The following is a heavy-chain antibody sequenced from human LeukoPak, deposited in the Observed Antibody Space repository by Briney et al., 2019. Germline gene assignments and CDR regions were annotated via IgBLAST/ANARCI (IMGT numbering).Heavy chain of an antibody. CDR3: ARGGGLDV. J-gene: IGHJ6*02. Sequence: GGSLRLSCAASGFTFSNAWMNWVRQAPGKGLEWVASINHNGNVNYYVDSVKGRFTISRDNAKNSLYLQMSNLRAEDTAVYFCARGGGLDVWGQGATVTVSS. D-gene: IGHD3-16*01. CDR2: INHNGNVN. CDR1: GFTFSNAW. V-gene: IGHV3-7*03.